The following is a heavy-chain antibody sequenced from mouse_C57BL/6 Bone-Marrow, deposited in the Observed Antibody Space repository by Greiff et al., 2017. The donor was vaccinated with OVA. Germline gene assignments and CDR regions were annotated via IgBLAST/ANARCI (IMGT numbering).Heavy chain of an antibody. CDR3: AKYYGSSYKWYFDV. CDR2: IWRGGST. J-gene: IGHJ1*03. D-gene: IGHD1-1*01. CDR1: GFSLTSYG. V-gene: IGHV2-5*01. Sequence: VKLVESGPGLVQPSQSLSITCTVSGFSLTSYGVHWVRQSPGKGLEWLGVIWRGGSTDYNAAFMSRLSITKDNSKSQVFFKMNSLQADDTAIYYCAKYYGSSYKWYFDVWGTGTTVTVSS.